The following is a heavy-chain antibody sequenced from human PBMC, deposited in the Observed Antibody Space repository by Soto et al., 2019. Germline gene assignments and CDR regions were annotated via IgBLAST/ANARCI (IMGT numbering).Heavy chain of an antibody. D-gene: IGHD3-10*01. CDR3: AKAPPYRVVRGLYMDV. CDR1: GFTFNNYA. V-gene: IGHV3-23*01. CDR2: ISDSGGTT. J-gene: IGHJ6*03. Sequence: EVQLLESGGGLVQPGGSLRLSCAASGFTFNNYAMTWVRQAPGKGLEWVSTISDSGGTTYYGDSVKGRFTISRDNSKNTLYLQMNSLRAEDTAVYYCAKAPPYRVVRGLYMDVWGKGTTVTVSS.